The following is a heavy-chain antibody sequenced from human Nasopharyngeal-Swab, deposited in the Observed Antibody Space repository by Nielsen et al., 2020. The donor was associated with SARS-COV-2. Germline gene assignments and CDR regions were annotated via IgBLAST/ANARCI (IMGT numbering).Heavy chain of an antibody. Sequence: VRQAPGKGLEWVAIVWFDGTNKYYADSVKGRFTISRDSSKNTLYLQMNSLRAEGTAVYYCARDSGFTFGYWIFDYWGQGTLVTVSS. J-gene: IGHJ4*02. CDR3: ARDSGFTFGYWIFDY. V-gene: IGHV3-33*01. CDR2: VWFDGTNK. D-gene: IGHD3-22*01.